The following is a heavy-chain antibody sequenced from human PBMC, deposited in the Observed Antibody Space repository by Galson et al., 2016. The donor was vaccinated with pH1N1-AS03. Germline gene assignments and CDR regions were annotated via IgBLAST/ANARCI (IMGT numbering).Heavy chain of an antibody. CDR2: ISVGSGTI. J-gene: IGHJ5*02. D-gene: IGHD6-6*01. Sequence: SLRLSCAASGFTFSTYSMNWVRQAPGKGLEWISYISVGSGTIYYADSVKGRFTISRDNAKSSLFLQMNTLRVEDTAVYYCARGGYSSSSNWFDHWGQGTLVTVSS. V-gene: IGHV3-48*04. CDR1: GFTFSTYS. CDR3: ARGGYSSSSNWFDH.